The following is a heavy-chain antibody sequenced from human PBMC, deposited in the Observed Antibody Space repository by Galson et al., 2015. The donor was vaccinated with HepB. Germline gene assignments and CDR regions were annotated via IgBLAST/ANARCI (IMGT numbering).Heavy chain of an antibody. Sequence: SLRLSCAASGFTFSSYAMSWVRQAPGKGLEWVSAISGSGGSTYYADSVKGRFTISRDNSMNTLYLQMNSLRAEDTAVYYCAKDESSGYSYIWGQGTLVTVSS. V-gene: IGHV3-23*01. D-gene: IGHD5-18*01. CDR1: GFTFSSYA. J-gene: IGHJ4*02. CDR3: AKDESSGYSYI. CDR2: ISGSGGST.